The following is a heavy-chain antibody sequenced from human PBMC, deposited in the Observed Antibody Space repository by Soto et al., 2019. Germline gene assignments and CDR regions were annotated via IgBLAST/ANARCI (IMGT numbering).Heavy chain of an antibody. Sequence: QVQLVQSGAEVKKPGSSVKVSCKASRGTFSSYAISWVRQAPGQGLEWMGGIIPIFGTANYAQKFQGRVTITADKSTSTAYMELSSLRSEDTAVYYCARDQSSALYDAFDIWGQGTMVTVSS. D-gene: IGHD6-25*01. CDR3: ARDQSSALYDAFDI. CDR2: IIPIFGTA. CDR1: RGTFSSYA. V-gene: IGHV1-69*06. J-gene: IGHJ3*02.